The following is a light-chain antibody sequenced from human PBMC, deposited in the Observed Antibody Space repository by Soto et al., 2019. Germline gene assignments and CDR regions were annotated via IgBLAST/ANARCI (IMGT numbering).Light chain of an antibody. J-gene: IGLJ1*01. CDR1: SSDIGGHNF. V-gene: IGLV2-14*01. Sequence: QSVLTQPASVSGSDGQSITISCTGTSSDIGGHNFVSWYQQRPGTVPKLMLYEVRNRPSGVSNRFSGSKSGNTASLTISGLQADDEADYYCGSYTISSLYVFGTGTKLTVL. CDR3: GSYTISSLYV. CDR2: EVR.